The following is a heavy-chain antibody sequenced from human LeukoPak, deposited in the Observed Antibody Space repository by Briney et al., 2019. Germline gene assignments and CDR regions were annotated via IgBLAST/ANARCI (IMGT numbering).Heavy chain of an antibody. Sequence: GGSLRLSCAASGFTFSSYAMSWVRQAPGKGLEWVSVIYSGGSTYYADSVKGRFTISRDNSKNTLYLQMDSLRAEDTAVYYCARDKNYGSGSYYCDYWGQGTLVTVSS. CDR1: GFTFSSYA. CDR2: IYSGGST. J-gene: IGHJ4*02. CDR3: ARDKNYGSGSYYCDY. V-gene: IGHV3-53*01. D-gene: IGHD3-10*01.